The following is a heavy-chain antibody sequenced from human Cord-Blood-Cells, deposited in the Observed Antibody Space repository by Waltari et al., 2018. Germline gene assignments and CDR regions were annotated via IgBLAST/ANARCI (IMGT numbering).Heavy chain of an antibody. V-gene: IGHV3-9*01. CDR1: GFTFDDYA. D-gene: IGHD3-16*01. CDR2: ISWNSGSI. J-gene: IGHJ3*02. CDR3: ARAGGGQYAFDI. Sequence: EVQLVESGGGLVQPGRSLRLSCAASGFTFDDYAMHLVRQAPGKGLEWVSGISWNSGSIGYADSVKGRFTISRDNAKNSLYLQMNSLRAEDTALYYCARAGGGQYAFDIWGQGTMVTVSS.